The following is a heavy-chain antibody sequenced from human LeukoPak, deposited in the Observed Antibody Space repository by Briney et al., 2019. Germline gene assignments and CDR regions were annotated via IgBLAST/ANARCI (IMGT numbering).Heavy chain of an antibody. CDR2: IYYSGST. D-gene: IGHD5-24*01. CDR3: ARVSGYNWNFDY. Sequence: SETLSLTCTVSGGSISSFYWSWIRQPPGKGLEWIGYIYYSGSTNYNPSLKSRVTISVDTSKNQFSLKLSSVTAADTAVYYCARVSGYNWNFDYWGQGTLVTVSS. V-gene: IGHV4-59*01. J-gene: IGHJ4*02. CDR1: GGSISSFY.